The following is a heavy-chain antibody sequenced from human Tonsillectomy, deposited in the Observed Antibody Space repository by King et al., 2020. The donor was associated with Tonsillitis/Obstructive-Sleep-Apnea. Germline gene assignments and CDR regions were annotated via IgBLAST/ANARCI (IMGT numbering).Heavy chain of an antibody. V-gene: IGHV3-30*01. CDR1: GFTFRSYV. CDR3: ARDHFMDI. CDR2: IIYDGSSQ. J-gene: IGHJ6*03. Sequence: VQLVESGGGVVRPGRSLRLFCSASGFTFRSYVMHWVRQAPGKGLEWVADIIYDGSSQSYGDSVKGRFTISRDNSRNTLYLQMNSLRGEDTAVYYCARDHFMDIWGKGTTVTVSS.